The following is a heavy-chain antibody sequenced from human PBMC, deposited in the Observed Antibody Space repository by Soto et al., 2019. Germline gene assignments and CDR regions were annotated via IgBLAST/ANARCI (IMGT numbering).Heavy chain of an antibody. CDR1: GGSFSGYY. V-gene: IGHV4-34*01. D-gene: IGHD3-3*01. CDR2: INHSGST. CDR3: ASWYYYDFWSGYYTVDY. Sequence: SETLSLTCAVYGGSFSGYYWSWIRQPPGKGLEWIGEINHSGSTNYNPSLKSRVTISVDTPKNQFSLKLSSVTAADTAVYYCASWYYYDFWSGYYTVDYWGQRTLVTVSS. J-gene: IGHJ4*02.